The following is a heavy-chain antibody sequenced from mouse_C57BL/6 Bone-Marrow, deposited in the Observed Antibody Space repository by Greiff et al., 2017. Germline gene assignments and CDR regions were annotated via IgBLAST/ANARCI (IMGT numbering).Heavy chain of an antibody. V-gene: IGHV5-6*01. Sequence: EVKLMESGGDLVKPGGSLKLSCAASGFTFSSYGMSWVRQTPDKRLEWVATISSGGSYTYYPDSVKGRFTISRDDAKNTLYLQMSSLKSEDTAMYYCARYEYAAMDYWGQGTSVTVSS. CDR2: ISSGGSYT. CDR3: ARYEYAAMDY. CDR1: GFTFSSYG. J-gene: IGHJ4*01. D-gene: IGHD5-1*01.